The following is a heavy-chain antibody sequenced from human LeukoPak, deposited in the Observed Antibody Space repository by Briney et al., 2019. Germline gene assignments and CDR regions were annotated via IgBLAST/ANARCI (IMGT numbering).Heavy chain of an antibody. CDR2: IKQDGSEK. V-gene: IGHV3-7*03. D-gene: IGHD4/OR15-4a*01. Sequence: PGGSLRLSCAASGFTFSSYWMHWVRQAPGKGLEWVANIKQDGSEKYYVDSVKGRFTISRDNSKNTLYLQMNSLRAEDTAVYYCARRAGAYSHPYDYWGQGTLVTVSS. CDR3: ARRAGAYSHPYDY. J-gene: IGHJ4*02. CDR1: GFTFSSYW.